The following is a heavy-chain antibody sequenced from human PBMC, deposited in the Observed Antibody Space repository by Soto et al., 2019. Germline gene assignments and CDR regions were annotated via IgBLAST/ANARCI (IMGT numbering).Heavy chain of an antibody. Sequence: QVQLQESGPGLVKPSQTLSLTCSVSGASISSGNYYWSWIRQHPGKGLEWIGNIYYSGYTYYNPSLKSRVAISVDTSKNQFSLKLTSVTAADTALYYCARGLMAFDPWGQGTLVTVSS. J-gene: IGHJ5*02. CDR3: ARGLMAFDP. CDR2: IYYSGYT. CDR1: GASISSGNYY. V-gene: IGHV4-31*03.